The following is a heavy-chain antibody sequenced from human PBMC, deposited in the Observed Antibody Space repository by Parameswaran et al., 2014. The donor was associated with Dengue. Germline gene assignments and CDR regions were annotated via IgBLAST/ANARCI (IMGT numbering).Heavy chain of an antibody. CDR2: ISYDGSNK. J-gene: IGHJ4*02. CDR3: AKEDRAAFDY. Sequence: WIRQPPGKGLEWVAVISYDGSNKYYADSVKGRFTISRDNSKNTLYLQMNSLRAEDTAVYYCAKEDRAAFDYWGQGTLVTVSS. D-gene: IGHD1-14*01. V-gene: IGHV3-30*18.